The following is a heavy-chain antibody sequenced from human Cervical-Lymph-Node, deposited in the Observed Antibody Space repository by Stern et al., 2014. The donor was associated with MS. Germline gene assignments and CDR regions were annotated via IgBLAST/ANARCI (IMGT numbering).Heavy chain of an antibody. CDR3: ALRRSYYVY. V-gene: IGHV1-69*01. D-gene: IGHD4-11*01. Sequence: QVQLMQSGSEVKKPGSSVKVSCKPSGDTFSSYALSWVRQAPGQGLEWVGGLIPFFGATRYAQKLQGRVTITPEESTGTAFMELRNLTSDDTAVYYCALRRSYYVYWGQGTLISVSS. J-gene: IGHJ4*02. CDR1: GDTFSSYA. CDR2: LIPFFGAT.